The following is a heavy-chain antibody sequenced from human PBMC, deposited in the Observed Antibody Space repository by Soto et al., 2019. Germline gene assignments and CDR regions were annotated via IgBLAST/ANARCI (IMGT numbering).Heavy chain of an antibody. J-gene: IGHJ5*02. CDR2: IYYSGST. V-gene: IGHV4-30-4*01. Sequence: QVQLQESGPGLVKPSQTLSLTCTVSGGSISSDDYYWSWIRQPPGKGLEWIGHIYYSGSTYYNPSLKSRVIISVDTSTNQFSLNVRSVTAADTAVYYCARDRGGTWMYKWFDPWGQGTPVTVSS. D-gene: IGHD3-10*01. CDR1: GGSISSDDYY. CDR3: ARDRGGTWMYKWFDP.